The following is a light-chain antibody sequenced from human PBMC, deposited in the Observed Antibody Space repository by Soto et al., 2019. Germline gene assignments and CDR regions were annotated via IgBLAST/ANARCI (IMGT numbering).Light chain of an antibody. V-gene: IGKV3-15*01. CDR3: QQRSNWPHT. CDR1: QSVSIK. J-gene: IGKJ4*01. CDR2: DTS. Sequence: EIGMSQSPATLSVTPGERATLSCRASQSVSIKLAWYQQRPGQAPRLLIYDTSTRATGIPARFSGSGSGTEFTLTISRLEPEDFAVYYCQQRSNWPHTFGGGAKVDIK.